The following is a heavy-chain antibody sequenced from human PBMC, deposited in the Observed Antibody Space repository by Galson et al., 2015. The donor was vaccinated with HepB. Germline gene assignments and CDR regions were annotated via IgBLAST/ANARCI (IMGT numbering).Heavy chain of an antibody. V-gene: IGHV3-15*07. CDR1: GFTFSNAW. D-gene: IGHD3-10*01. J-gene: IGHJ6*02. Sequence: SLRLSCAASGFTFSNAWMNWVRQAPGKGLEWVGRIKSKTDGGTTDYAAPVKGRFTISRDDSKNTLYLQMNSLKTEDTAVYYCTTGSVLLWFGEGLDYYGMDVWGQGTTVTVSS. CDR2: IKSKTDGGTT. CDR3: TTGSVLLWFGEGLDYYGMDV.